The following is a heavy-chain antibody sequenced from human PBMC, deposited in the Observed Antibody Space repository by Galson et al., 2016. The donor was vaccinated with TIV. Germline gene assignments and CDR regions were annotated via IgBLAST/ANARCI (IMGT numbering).Heavy chain of an antibody. CDR1: SASITSHS. D-gene: IGHD2-21*01. Sequence: SETLSLTCTVSSASITSHSWSWIRQSAEKGLEWIGRIDVRGYNNYSPSLKSRVTVSQDTSKHQFSLHLNSVTAAGTAVYYCAKEKVWGGRESGPEANPYSFFMDVWGKGPTVTISS. J-gene: IGHJ6*03. V-gene: IGHV4-4*07. CDR3: AKEKVWGGRESGPEANPYSFFMDV. CDR2: IDVRGYN.